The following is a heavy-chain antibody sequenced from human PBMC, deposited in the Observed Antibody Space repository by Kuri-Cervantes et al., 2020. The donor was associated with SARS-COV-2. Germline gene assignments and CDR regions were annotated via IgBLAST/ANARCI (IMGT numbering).Heavy chain of an antibody. CDR1: GFLFSASA. J-gene: IGHJ4*02. CDR2: VRGKANNYAT. CDR3: VGETDTAMAFFDY. V-gene: IGHV3-73*01. Sequence: GESLKISCEVSGFLFSASAIHWVRQASGKGLEWVGRVRGKANNYATAYAASVKGRFTISRDDSKNMAYLQMNSLKTEDTAVYYYVGETDTAMAFFDYWGQGTLVTVSS. D-gene: IGHD5-18*01.